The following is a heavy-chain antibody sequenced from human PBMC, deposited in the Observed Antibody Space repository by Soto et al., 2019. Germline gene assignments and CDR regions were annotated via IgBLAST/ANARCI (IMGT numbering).Heavy chain of an antibody. D-gene: IGHD2-21*02. CDR2: IYYSGST. J-gene: IGHJ4*02. V-gene: IGHV4-30-4*01. Sequence: SETLSLTCTVSGGSISSGDYYWSWSRQPPGKGLEWIGYIYYSGSTYYNPSLKSRVTISVDTSKNQFSLKLSSVTAADTAVYYCARDQDGYQFDYWGQGTLVTVSS. CDR1: GGSISSGDYY. CDR3: ARDQDGYQFDY.